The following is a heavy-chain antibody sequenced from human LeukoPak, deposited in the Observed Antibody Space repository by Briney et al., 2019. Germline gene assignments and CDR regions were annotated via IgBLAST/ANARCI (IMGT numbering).Heavy chain of an antibody. CDR2: IRSKAYGGTT. V-gene: IGHV3-49*02. CDR1: GFTFTSYA. D-gene: IGHD2-15*01. J-gene: IGHJ4*02. Sequence: PGASLRLSCAASGFTFTSYAMTWVRQAPGKGLEWVGFIRSKAYGGTTEYAASVKGRFTTSRDDSKSIAYLQMNSLKAEDTAVYYCTRVKYCSGGSCYPLDYWGQGTLVTVSS. CDR3: TRVKYCSGGSCYPLDY.